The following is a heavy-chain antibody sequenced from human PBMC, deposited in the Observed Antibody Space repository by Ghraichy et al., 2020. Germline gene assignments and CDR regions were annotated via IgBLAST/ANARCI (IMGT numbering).Heavy chain of an antibody. V-gene: IGHV1-24*01. D-gene: IGHD4-23*01. CDR2: FDPEDGET. Sequence: ASVKVSCKVSGYTLTELSMHWVRQAPGKGLEWMGGFDPEDGETIYAQKFQGRVTMTEDTSTDTAYMELNSLRSEDTAVYYCATVERWSSSLGYWGQGTLVTVSS. CDR1: GYTLTELS. J-gene: IGHJ4*02. CDR3: ATVERWSSSLGY.